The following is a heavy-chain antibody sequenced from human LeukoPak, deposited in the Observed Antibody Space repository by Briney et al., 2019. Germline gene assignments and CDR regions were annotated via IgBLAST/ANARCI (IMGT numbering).Heavy chain of an antibody. CDR1: GGSISSYY. D-gene: IGHD1-14*01. Sequence: SETLSLTCTVSGGSISSYYWNWIRQPPGKGLEWIGYIYSSGSTTYNPSLKSRVTISVDTSKNQFSLKLSSVTAADTAVYYCARSYTYWFDPRGQGTLVTVSS. CDR3: ARSYTYWFDP. CDR2: IYSSGST. J-gene: IGHJ5*02. V-gene: IGHV4-4*09.